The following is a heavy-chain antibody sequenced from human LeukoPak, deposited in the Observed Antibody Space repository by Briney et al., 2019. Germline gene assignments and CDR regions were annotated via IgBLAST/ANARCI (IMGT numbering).Heavy chain of an antibody. J-gene: IGHJ3*02. V-gene: IGHV4-4*02. Sequence: PSGTLSLTCAVSGGSISSSNWWSWVRQPPGKGLVWIGEIYHSGSTNYNPSLKSRVTISVDKSKNQFSLKLSSVTAADTAVYYCARIPLVWSAPKGAFDIWGQGTMVTVSS. CDR1: GGSISSSNW. CDR2: IYHSGST. CDR3: ARIPLVWSAPKGAFDI. D-gene: IGHD3-10*01.